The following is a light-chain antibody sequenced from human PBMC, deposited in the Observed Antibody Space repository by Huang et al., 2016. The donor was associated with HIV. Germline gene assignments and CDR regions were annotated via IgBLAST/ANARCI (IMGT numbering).Light chain of an antibody. J-gene: IGKJ2*02. CDR3: HPYDSPPGT. Sequence: DLVMTHSPYSLAVSLGVRATIHCKSSQRVLYSSNNKNYLAWYHQKPGQPPTLLIYWPSTRESGVPDRFSGSVSGPAFPLSLSSLPAEDVAVYSCHPYDSPPGTFGQGTKLEIK. CDR1: QRVLYSSNNKNY. CDR2: WPS. V-gene: IGKV4-1*01.